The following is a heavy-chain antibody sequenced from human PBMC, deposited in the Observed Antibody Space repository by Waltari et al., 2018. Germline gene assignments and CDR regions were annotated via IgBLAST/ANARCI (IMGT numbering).Heavy chain of an antibody. V-gene: IGHV4-4*07. J-gene: IGHJ3*02. CDR3: AGGVVPAATTYCSGGSCYSALGRGGAFDI. CDR2: IYTRGST. Sequence: QVQLQESGPGLVKPSETLSLTCTVPGGPLSSYYWSWIRQPAGQGLEGLGRIYTRGSTNYNPSLKSRVTMSVDTSKNQFSLKLSSVTAADTAVYYCAGGVVPAATTYCSGGSCYSALGRGGAFDIWGQGTMVTVSS. D-gene: IGHD2-15*01. CDR1: GGPLSSYY.